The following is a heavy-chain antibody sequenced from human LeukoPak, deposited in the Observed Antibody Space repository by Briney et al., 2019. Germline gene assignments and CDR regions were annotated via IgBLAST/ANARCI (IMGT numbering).Heavy chain of an antibody. J-gene: IGHJ3*02. CDR1: GFTFSDYY. D-gene: IGHD6-13*01. Sequence: GGSLRLSCAASGFTFSDYYMSWIRQSPGKGLEWVSYISSSSSTIYYTDSVKGRFTISRDDAKNSQYLQMNSLRAEDTAVYYCARAGAAAASNAFDIWGQGTMVTVSS. CDR2: ISSSSSTI. V-gene: IGHV3-11*04. CDR3: ARAGAAAASNAFDI.